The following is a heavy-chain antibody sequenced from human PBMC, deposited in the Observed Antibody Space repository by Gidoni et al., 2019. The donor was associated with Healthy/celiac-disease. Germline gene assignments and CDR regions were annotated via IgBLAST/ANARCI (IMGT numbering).Heavy chain of an antibody. CDR2: ISYDGSNK. CDR3: AKTGRPYDSSGYYYYGMXV. CDR1: GFTFSSYG. D-gene: IGHD3-22*01. Sequence: QVQLVESGGGVVQPGRSLRLSCAASGFTFSSYGMHWVRQAPGKGLEWVAVISYDGSNKYYADSVKGRFTISRDNSKNTLYLQMNSLRAEDTAVYYCAKTGRPYDSSGYYYYGMXVWGQGTTVTVSS. J-gene: IGHJ6*02. V-gene: IGHV3-30*18.